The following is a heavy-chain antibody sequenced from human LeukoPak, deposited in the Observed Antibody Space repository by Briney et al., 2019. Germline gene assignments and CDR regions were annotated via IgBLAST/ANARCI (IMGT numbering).Heavy chain of an antibody. V-gene: IGHV3-23*01. CDR3: AKDRLGYSYGIGFDY. D-gene: IGHD5-18*01. CDR1: GFTFSSYA. CDR2: ISGSGGST. J-gene: IGHJ4*02. Sequence: PGGSLRLSCAASGFTFSSYAMSWVRRAPGKGLEGVSAISGSGGSTYYADSVKGRFTISRDNSKNTLYLQMNSLRAEDTAVYYCAKDRLGYSYGIGFDYWGQGTLVTVSS.